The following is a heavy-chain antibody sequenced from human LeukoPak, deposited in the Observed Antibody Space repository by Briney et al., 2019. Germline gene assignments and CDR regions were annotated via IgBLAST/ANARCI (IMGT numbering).Heavy chain of an antibody. CDR1: GFTFSTYW. J-gene: IGHJ4*02. CDR2: INHDGSEK. Sequence: GGSLRLSCAASGFTFSTYWMTWVRQAPGKGLEWVANINHDGSEKYYVDSVRGRFTISRDNAKNSLYLQMNSLRAEDTALYYYARLLAYGGGGEAFDYWGQGSLVTVSS. D-gene: IGHD2-8*02. CDR3: ARLLAYGGGGEAFDY. V-gene: IGHV3-7*01.